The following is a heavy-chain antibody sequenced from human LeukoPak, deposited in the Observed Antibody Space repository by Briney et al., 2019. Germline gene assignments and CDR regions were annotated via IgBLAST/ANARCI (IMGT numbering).Heavy chain of an antibody. CDR2: IYYSGST. Sequence: PSETLSLTCTVSGGSISSYYWSWIRQPPGKGLEWIGYIYYSGSTNYNPSLKSRVTISVDTSKNQFSLKLSSVTAADTAVYYCAREGRYRDFWSGYYITWFDPWGQGTLVTVSS. CDR3: AREGRYRDFWSGYYITWFDP. D-gene: IGHD3-3*01. J-gene: IGHJ5*02. V-gene: IGHV4-59*12. CDR1: GGSISSYY.